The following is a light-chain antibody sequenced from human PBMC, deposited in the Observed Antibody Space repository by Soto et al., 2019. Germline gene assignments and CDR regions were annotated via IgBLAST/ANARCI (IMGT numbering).Light chain of an antibody. CDR2: DTS. J-gene: IGKJ1*01. Sequence: EIVSTESPATLSLSPGESATLSCRASQTVGSHLAWFRQTPGQAPRLLTYDTSIRATGIPPRFSGSASGTNFTLTISSLEAEHFAVYYGQPRSDWPPTCGQGTKV. V-gene: IGKV3-11*01. CDR1: QTVGSH. CDR3: QPRSDWPPT.